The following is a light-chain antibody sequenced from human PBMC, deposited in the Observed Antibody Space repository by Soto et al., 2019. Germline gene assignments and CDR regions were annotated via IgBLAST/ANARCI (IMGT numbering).Light chain of an antibody. CDR2: SSN. J-gene: IGLJ3*02. CDR1: SSNIGTNT. Sequence: QSVLTQPPSASGTPGQRVTISCSGSSSNIGTNTVNWYQQFPRSAPKLLMYSSNQRPSGVPDRFSGSKSGTSASLAISGLQSEGEADYYCAAWDGSLNVVLFGGGTKLTVL. V-gene: IGLV1-44*01. CDR3: AAWDGSLNVVL.